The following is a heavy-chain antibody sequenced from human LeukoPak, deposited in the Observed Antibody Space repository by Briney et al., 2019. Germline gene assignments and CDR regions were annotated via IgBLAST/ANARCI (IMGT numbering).Heavy chain of an antibody. CDR2: IYYSGST. V-gene: IGHV4-59*08. Sequence: PSETLSLTCTVSGGSISSYYWSWIRQPPGKGPEWIGYIYYSGSTNNNPSLKSRVTISVDTSKNQFSLKLSSVTAADTAVYFCARGPYSYDSSGAFDIWGQGTMVTVSS. J-gene: IGHJ3*02. D-gene: IGHD3-22*01. CDR3: ARGPYSYDSSGAFDI. CDR1: GGSISSYY.